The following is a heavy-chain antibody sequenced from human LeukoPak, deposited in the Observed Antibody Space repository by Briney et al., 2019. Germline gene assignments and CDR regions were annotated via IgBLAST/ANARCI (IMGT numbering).Heavy chain of an antibody. CDR2: ISSSGSTI. D-gene: IGHD3-9*01. CDR3: ARDMDYDILTGYSSAY. V-gene: IGHV3-11*04. Sequence: PGGSLRLSCAASGFTVSDYYMSWIRQAPGKGLEWVSYISSSGSTIYYADSVKGRFTISRDNAKNSLYLQMNSLRAEDTAVYYCARDMDYDILTGYSSAYWGQGTLVTVSS. CDR1: GFTVSDYY. J-gene: IGHJ4*02.